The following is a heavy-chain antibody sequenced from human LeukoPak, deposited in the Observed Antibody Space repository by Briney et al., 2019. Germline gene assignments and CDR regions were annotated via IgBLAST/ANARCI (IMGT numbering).Heavy chain of an antibody. CDR3: ARDKRRGYSSIFDY. CDR1: GYTFTGYY. J-gene: IGHJ4*02. V-gene: IGHV1-2*02. D-gene: IGHD5-18*01. CDR2: INPNSGGT. Sequence: ASVKVSCKASGYTFTGYYMHWVRQAPGQGLEWMGWINPNSGGTNYAQKFQGRVTMTRDTSISTAYMELSRLRSDDTAVYYCARDKRRGYSSIFDYWGQGTLVTVSS.